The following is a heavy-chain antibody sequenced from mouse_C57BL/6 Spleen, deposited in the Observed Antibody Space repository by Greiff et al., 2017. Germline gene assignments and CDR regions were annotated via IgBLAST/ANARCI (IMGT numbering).Heavy chain of an antibody. CDR3: ARRGMVTTGGFAY. Sequence: VQLQQSGAELVMPGASVKLSCKASGYTFTSYWMHWVKQRPGQGLEWIGEIDPSDSYTNYNQKFKGKSTLTVDKSSSTAYMQLSSLTSEDSAVYYCARRGMVTTGGFAYWGQGTLVTVSA. CDR2: IDPSDSYT. D-gene: IGHD2-2*01. J-gene: IGHJ3*01. CDR1: GYTFTSYW. V-gene: IGHV1-69*01.